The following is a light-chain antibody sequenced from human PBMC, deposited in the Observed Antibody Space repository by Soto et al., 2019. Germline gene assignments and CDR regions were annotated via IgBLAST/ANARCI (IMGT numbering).Light chain of an antibody. Sequence: EIVLTQSLATLSLSPGERATLSCRASQSVGSYLAWYQQKPGQAPRLLIYGTSNRATGIPGRFSGSGSETDFTLTISSLEPEDCGVYYCQHRGKWPRTFGQGTKLEIK. V-gene: IGKV3-11*01. CDR2: GTS. CDR1: QSVGSY. CDR3: QHRGKWPRT. J-gene: IGKJ2*01.